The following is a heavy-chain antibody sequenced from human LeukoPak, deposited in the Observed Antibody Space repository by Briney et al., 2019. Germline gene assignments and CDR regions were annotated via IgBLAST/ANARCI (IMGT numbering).Heavy chain of an antibody. V-gene: IGHV3-43*02. D-gene: IGHD5-18*01. CDR2: ISGDGGST. CDR1: GFTFDDYA. J-gene: IGHJ4*02. CDR3: ATGDHTAMAKGY. Sequence: GGSLRLACAASGFTFDDYAMHWVRPAPGKGRGWVSLISGDGGSTYYADSVKGRFTISRDNSKNSLYLQMNSLRTEDTALYYCATGDHTAMAKGYWGQGTLVTVSS.